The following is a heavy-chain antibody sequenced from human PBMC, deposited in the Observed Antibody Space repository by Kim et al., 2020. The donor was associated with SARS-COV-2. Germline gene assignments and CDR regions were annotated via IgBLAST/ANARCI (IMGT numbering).Heavy chain of an antibody. CDR1: GFTFDDYG. V-gene: IGHV3-9*01. D-gene: IGHD4-17*01. J-gene: IGHJ6*02. CDR3: AKDKPYGDYGHGMDV. CDR2: IRWNSGSI. Sequence: GGSLRLSCAASGFTFDDYGMHWVRQAPGKGLEWVSAIRWNSGSIDYADSVKGRFTISRDNAKNSLYLQMNSLRAEDTALYYCAKDKPYGDYGHGMDVWGQGTTVTVSS.